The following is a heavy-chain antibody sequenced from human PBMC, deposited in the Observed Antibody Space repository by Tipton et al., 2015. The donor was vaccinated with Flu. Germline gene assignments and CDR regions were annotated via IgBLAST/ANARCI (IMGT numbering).Heavy chain of an antibody. CDR2: IWSDGSEK. D-gene: IGHD2-2*01. CDR1: GFTFSSYG. Sequence: SLRLSCIASGFTFSSYGMHWVRQAPGKGLEWVAVIWSDGSEKYYGDSAKGRFTISRDNSRNTLYLQLNSLRAEDTAVYYCARDSTGRGYDIDLWGQGTLVTVSS. J-gene: IGHJ4*02. CDR3: ARDSTGRGYDIDL. V-gene: IGHV3-33*01.